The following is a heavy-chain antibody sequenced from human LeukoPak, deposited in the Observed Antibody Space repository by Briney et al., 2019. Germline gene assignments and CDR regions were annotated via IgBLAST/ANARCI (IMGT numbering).Heavy chain of an antibody. V-gene: IGHV3-23*01. CDR3: ARDFRGYSYAQIAFDI. D-gene: IGHD5-18*01. CDR1: GFTFSSYA. CDR2: ISGSGGST. Sequence: GGSLRLSCAASGFTFSSYAMSWVRQAPGKGLEWVSVISGSGGSTYYAASAKGRFTISRDTSKNTLYLQMSSLRAEDTALYYCARDFRGYSYAQIAFDIWGQGTTVTVSS. J-gene: IGHJ3*02.